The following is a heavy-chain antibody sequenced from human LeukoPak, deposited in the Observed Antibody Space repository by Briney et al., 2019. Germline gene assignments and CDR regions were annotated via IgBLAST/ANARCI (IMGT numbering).Heavy chain of an antibody. V-gene: IGHV3-23*01. CDR3: ARDALYSSSSFDY. Sequence: GGSLRLSCAASGFIFNNYAMNWVRQAPGKGLEWVSAISGSGGTTDYADSVKGRFTISRDNSKNTLYLQMNSLRAEDTAVYYCARDALYSSSSFDYWGQGTLVTVSS. CDR2: ISGSGGTT. D-gene: IGHD6-6*01. CDR1: GFIFNNYA. J-gene: IGHJ4*02.